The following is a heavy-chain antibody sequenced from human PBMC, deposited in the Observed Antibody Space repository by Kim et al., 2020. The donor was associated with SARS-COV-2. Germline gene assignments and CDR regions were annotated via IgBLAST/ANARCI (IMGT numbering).Heavy chain of an antibody. D-gene: IGHD6-19*01. CDR2: ISDNGGST. J-gene: IGHJ4*02. CDR1: GFTFSNCA. V-gene: IGHV3-23*01. Sequence: GGSLRLSCTASGFTFSNCAMSWVRQAPGKGLEWVSSISDNGGSTYYADSVKGRFTISRDNSDNTLFLQMNSLRAEDTAVYYCAKLIAVAGTDDYWGQGALVTVSS. CDR3: AKLIAVAGTDDY.